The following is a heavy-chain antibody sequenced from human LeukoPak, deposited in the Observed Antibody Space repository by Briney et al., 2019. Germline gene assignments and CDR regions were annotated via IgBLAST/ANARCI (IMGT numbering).Heavy chain of an antibody. D-gene: IGHD6-13*01. Sequence: GGALRLSCAASGFTFRTSAFSWGRQSPGRGVEWVSTVGTDSDTYYADSVKGRFTISRDNSKNTVYLQMTGLRADDTAVYYCAKKTPGIHPFDSWGQGTLVTVSP. CDR1: GFTFRTSA. CDR2: VGTDSDT. V-gene: IGHV3-23*01. CDR3: AKKTPGIHPFDS. J-gene: IGHJ4*02.